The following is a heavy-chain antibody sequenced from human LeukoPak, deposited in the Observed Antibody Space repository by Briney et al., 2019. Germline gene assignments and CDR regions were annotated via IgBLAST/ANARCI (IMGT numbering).Heavy chain of an antibody. Sequence: SETLSLTCTVSGGSISSFYWSWIRQPPGKGLEWTGYIYYSGSTNYNPSLKSRVTISVDTSKNQFSLKLSSVTAADTAVYYCARERKCSGGSCYHYYYYYYMDVWGKGTTVTVSS. D-gene: IGHD2-15*01. CDR3: ARERKCSGGSCYHYYYYYYMDV. V-gene: IGHV4-59*12. CDR1: GGSISSFY. J-gene: IGHJ6*03. CDR2: IYYSGST.